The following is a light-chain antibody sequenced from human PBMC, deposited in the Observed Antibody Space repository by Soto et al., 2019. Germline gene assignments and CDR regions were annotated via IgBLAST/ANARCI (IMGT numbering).Light chain of an antibody. CDR2: GAS. CDR3: QQYGNSPWT. CDR1: QSVSSNY. J-gene: IGKJ1*01. Sequence: EIVLTQSPGTLSLSPGERATLSCRASQSVSSNYLAWCQQKPGQAPRLLIYGASSRATGIPDRFSGSGSGTDFTHTISRLEPEDFAVYYCQQYGNSPWTFGQGTKVEIK. V-gene: IGKV3-20*01.